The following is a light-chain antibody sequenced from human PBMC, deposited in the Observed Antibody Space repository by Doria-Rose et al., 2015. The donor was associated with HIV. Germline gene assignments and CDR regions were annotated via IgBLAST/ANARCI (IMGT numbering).Light chain of an antibody. V-gene: IGLV2-8*01. CDR2: EVN. J-gene: IGLJ1*01. CDR3: SSYAGSNHYV. Sequence: GSPGQSVTVSCTGRSIDVCGYNYVSWYQQHPGKAPKLMIYEVNKRPSGVPDRFSGSKSGNTASLTVSGLQAEDEADYYCSSYAGSNHYVFGTGTKVTVL. CDR1: SIDVCGYNY.